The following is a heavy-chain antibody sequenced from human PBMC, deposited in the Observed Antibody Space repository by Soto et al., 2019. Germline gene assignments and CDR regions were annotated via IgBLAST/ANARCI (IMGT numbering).Heavy chain of an antibody. CDR2: ISASGGTT. CDR1: GFTFSGNG. D-gene: IGHD3-10*01. J-gene: IGHJ4*02. V-gene: IGHV3-23*01. CDR3: AKQRADFGSGSDTFYLDN. Sequence: GGSLRHSCLASGFTFSGNGMSWVRQAPGKGLEWVSAISASGGTTYSADSVKGRFAVSRDNSNNTLYLQMDSLSAEDTAVYYCAKQRADFGSGSDTFYLDNWGQGSLVTVSS.